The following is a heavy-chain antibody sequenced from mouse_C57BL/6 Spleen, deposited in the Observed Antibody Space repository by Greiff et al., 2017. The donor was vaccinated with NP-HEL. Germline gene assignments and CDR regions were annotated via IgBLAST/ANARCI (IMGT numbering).Heavy chain of an antibody. V-gene: IGHV14-4*01. CDR1: GFNIKDDY. Sequence: EVQLQQSGAELVRPGASVKLSCTASGFNIKDDYMHWVKQRPEQGLEWIGWIDPENGDTEYASKFQGKATITADTSSNPAYLQLSSLTSEDTAVYYCTTISSSYGAYWGQGTLVTVSA. D-gene: IGHD1-1*01. J-gene: IGHJ3*01. CDR3: TTISSSYGAY. CDR2: IDPENGDT.